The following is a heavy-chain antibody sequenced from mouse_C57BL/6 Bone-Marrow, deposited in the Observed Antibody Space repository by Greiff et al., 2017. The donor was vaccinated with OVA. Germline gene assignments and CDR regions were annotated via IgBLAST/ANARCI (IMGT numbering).Heavy chain of an antibody. CDR1: GFTLSDYG. J-gene: IGHJ3*01. CDR3: ARDIYYGNYVAY. V-gene: IGHV5-17*01. D-gene: IGHD2-1*01. CDR2: ISSGSSTN. Sequence: EVQGVESGGGLVKPGGTLKLSCAASGFTLSDYGMHWVRQAPEKGLEWVAYISSGSSTNYYADTVKGQFTISRDNAKNTLFLQISSLRSEDTAMYYCARDIYYGNYVAYWGQGTLVTVSA.